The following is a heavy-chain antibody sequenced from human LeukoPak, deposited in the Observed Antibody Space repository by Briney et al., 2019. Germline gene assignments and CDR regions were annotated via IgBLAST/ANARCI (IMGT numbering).Heavy chain of an antibody. CDR3: ARPLRYFDWLLEY. Sequence: ASLKVSCKASGGTFSSYAISWVRQAPGQGLEWMGWINPNSGGTNYAQKFQGRVTMTRDTSISTAYMELSRLRSDDTAVYYCARPLRYFDWLLEYWGQGTLVTVSS. J-gene: IGHJ4*02. D-gene: IGHD3-9*01. CDR2: INPNSGGT. CDR1: GGTFSSYA. V-gene: IGHV1-2*02.